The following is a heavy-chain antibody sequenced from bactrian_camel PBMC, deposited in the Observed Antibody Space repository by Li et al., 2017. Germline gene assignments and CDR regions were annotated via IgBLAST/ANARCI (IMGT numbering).Heavy chain of an antibody. CDR3: AADQWAFGLGNAYRY. D-gene: IGHD2*01. CDR2: VYLYGGKT. J-gene: IGHJ4*01. V-gene: IGHV3S13*01. CDR1: GSIQRTNC. Sequence: DVQLVESGGGSVQAGGSLRLSCAASGSIQRTNCMGWFRQAPGKEREAVATVYLYGGKTYYAESEKGRFTISHENAQHISYLQMDSLKPEDTAMYYCAADQWAFGLGNAYRYWGQGTQVTVS.